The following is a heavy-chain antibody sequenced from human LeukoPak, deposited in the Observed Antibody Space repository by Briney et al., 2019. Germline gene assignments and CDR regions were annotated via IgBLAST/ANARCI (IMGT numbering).Heavy chain of an antibody. CDR1: GYSFTAYV. CDR2: ISTYNPST. Sequence: ASVKVSCKASGYSFTAYVISWVRQAPGQGLEWMGWISTYNPSTNYAQKFQGRVTMTTDTSTSTVYMELRSLRSDDTAVYYCARSPARGYDILTNYNDYWGQGTLVTVSS. V-gene: IGHV1-18*01. D-gene: IGHD3-9*01. CDR3: ARSPARGYDILTNYNDY. J-gene: IGHJ4*02.